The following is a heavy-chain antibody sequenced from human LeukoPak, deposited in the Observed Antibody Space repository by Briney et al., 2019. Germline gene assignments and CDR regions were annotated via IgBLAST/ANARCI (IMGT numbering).Heavy chain of an antibody. CDR3: AKRIQHSSSWCYIDY. J-gene: IGHJ4*02. Sequence: GGSLRLSCAASGFTFSSYVMSWVRQAPGKGLEWVSSIIPGGGNTYYADSVKGRFTISRDNSKNTLYLQINSLRVEDTAVYYCAKRIQHSSSWCYIDYWGQGTLVTVSS. CDR2: IIPGGGNT. D-gene: IGHD6-13*01. V-gene: IGHV3-23*01. CDR1: GFTFSSYV.